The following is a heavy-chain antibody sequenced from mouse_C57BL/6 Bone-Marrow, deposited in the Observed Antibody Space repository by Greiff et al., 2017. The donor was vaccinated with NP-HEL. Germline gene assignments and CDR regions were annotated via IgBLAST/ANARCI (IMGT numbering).Heavy chain of an antibody. CDR2: ISSGSSTI. CDR3: AVIYAMDY. CDR1: GFTFSDYG. Sequence: DVHLVESGGGLVKPGGSLKLSCAASGFTFSDYGMHWVRQAPEKGLEWVAYISSGSSTIYYADTVKGRFTISRDNAKNTLFLQMTSLRSEDTAMYYCAVIYAMDYWGQGTSVTVSS. J-gene: IGHJ4*01. V-gene: IGHV5-17*01.